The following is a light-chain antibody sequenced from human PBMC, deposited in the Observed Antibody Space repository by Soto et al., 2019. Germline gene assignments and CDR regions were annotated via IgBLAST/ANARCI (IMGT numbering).Light chain of an antibody. CDR3: QHFGGTTFT. V-gene: IGKV3-20*01. CDR2: GAS. Sequence: EIVLTQSPGTLSLSPGEGATLSCRARQSVSSSYIAWCQQRPGQTPSLLIYGASTRATGIPDRFSGSGSGTHFTLTISRLEPGDFAVYYCQHFGGTTFTFGQGTRLEIK. CDR1: QSVSSSY. J-gene: IGKJ5*01.